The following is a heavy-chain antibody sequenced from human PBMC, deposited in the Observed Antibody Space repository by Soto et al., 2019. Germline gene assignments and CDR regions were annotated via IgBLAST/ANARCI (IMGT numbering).Heavy chain of an antibody. D-gene: IGHD6-19*01. CDR3: PCEGIAVACRVTTSKMYAFDI. Sequence: SETLSLSCAVSGGSISSSNWWSWVRQPPGKVRGWIGEIYHSGSTNYNPSLKSRVTISVDKSKNHFTLKLSSVTAAYTSVYYCPCEGIAVACRVTTSKMYAFDIWGQGTMVT. J-gene: IGHJ3*02. V-gene: IGHV4-4*02. CDR2: IYHSGST. CDR1: GGSISSSNW.